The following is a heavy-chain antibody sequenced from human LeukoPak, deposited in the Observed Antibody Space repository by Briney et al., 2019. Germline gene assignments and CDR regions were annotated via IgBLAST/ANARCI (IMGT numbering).Heavy chain of an antibody. CDR1: GFTFSDYY. Sequence: GGSLRLSCAASGFTFSDYYMSWIRQAPGKGLEWVSYISSSGSTIYYADSVKGRFTISRDNAKNSLYLQMNSLRAEDTAVYYCARVPEGVITLDYYGMDVWGQGTTVTVSS. CDR3: ARVPEGVITLDYYGMDV. CDR2: ISSSGSTI. J-gene: IGHJ6*02. V-gene: IGHV3-11*04. D-gene: IGHD3-16*01.